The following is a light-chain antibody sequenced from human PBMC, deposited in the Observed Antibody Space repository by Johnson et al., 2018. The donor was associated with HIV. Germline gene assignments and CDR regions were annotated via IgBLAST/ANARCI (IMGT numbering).Light chain of an antibody. Sequence: QSVLTQPPSVSAAPGQKVTISCSGTSSNIGNNYVSWYQQLPGTAPKLLIYEDTRRPSGIPDRFSGSKSGTSATLGITGLQTGDEGDYYCGTWDNSLNAYVFGAATKVAVL. CDR2: EDT. J-gene: IGLJ1*01. CDR3: GTWDNSLNAYV. V-gene: IGLV1-51*02. CDR1: SSNIGNNY.